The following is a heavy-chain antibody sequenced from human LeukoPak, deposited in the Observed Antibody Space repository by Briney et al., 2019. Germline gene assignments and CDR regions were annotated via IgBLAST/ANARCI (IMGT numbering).Heavy chain of an antibody. CDR3: ARDYRDVLLWFGELSN. CDR1: GYTFTSYG. D-gene: IGHD3-10*01. V-gene: IGHV1-18*01. CDR2: ISGYNGKT. Sequence: ASVKVSCKASGYTFTSYGISWVRQAPGQGLEWMGWISGYNGKTNYAQNFQGRVTMTTDTSTSTAYMELRSLRSDDTAVYYCARDYRDVLLWFGELSNWGQGTLVIVSS. J-gene: IGHJ4*02.